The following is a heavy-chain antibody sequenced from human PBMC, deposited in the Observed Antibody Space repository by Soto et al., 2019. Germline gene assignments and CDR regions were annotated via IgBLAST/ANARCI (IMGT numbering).Heavy chain of an antibody. CDR2: IWYDGSNK. D-gene: IGHD3-16*01. CDR3: ARQGGDYFDY. Sequence: QVQLVESGGGVVQPGRSLRLSCAASGFTFSSYGMHWVRQAPGKGLGWVAVIWYDGSNKYYADSVKGRFTISRDNSKNTLYLQMNSLRAEDTAVYYCARQGGDYFDYWGQGTLVTVSS. CDR1: GFTFSSYG. V-gene: IGHV3-33*01. J-gene: IGHJ4*02.